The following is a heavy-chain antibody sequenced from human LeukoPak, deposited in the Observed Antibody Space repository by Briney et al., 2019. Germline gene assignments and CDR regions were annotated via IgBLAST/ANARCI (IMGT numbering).Heavy chain of an antibody. CDR2: IYNRGST. CDR3: ARDSTLRAFDI. J-gene: IGHJ3*02. CDR1: GGSISSSTYY. V-gene: IGHV4-39*02. Sequence: KPSETLSLTCNVSGGSISSSTYYWGWIRQPPGKGLEWIGSIYNRGSTYYNPSLKSRVTIAVDTSKNQFSLKLSSVTAADTAVYYCARDSTLRAFDIWGQGTMVTVSS.